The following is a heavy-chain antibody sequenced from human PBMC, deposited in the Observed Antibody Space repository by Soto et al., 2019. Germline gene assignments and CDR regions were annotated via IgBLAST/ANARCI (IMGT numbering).Heavy chain of an antibody. D-gene: IGHD1-1*01. J-gene: IGHJ5*02. CDR3: TTDPHSTGTKS. V-gene: IGHV3-21*03. CDR2: ISSSGDYL. CDR1: GFTFRRNN. Sequence: GGSLRLSCATSGFTFRRNNMNWVRQAPGKGLEWVASISSSGDYLYYADSVKGRFIISRDNFQNSLFLQMNNLRADDTAVYYCTTDPHSTGTKSWGQGTRVTVSS.